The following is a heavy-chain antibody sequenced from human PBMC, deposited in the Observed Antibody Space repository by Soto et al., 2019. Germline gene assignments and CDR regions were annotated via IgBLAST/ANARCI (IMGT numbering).Heavy chain of an antibody. J-gene: IGHJ3*02. CDR3: ATELHDMQALHI. CDR1: GFPFSTYG. Sequence: QVQLVESGGGVVQPGRSLRLSCVASGFPFSTYGMHWVRQAPGKGLEWVARIWNDGSNKNNTDSMKDRFNISRENSRNTLKLQMNSLRDDDWAVDYWATELHDMQALHIWGQGTMVTVSS. CDR2: IWNDGSNK. D-gene: IGHD1-1*01. V-gene: IGHV3-33*03.